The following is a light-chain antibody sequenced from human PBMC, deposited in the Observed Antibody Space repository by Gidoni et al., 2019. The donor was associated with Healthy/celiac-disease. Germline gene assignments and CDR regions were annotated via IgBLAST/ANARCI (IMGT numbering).Light chain of an antibody. Sequence: DIVMTQSPDSLAVSLGERATINCKSSQSVLYSSDNRNYLAWYQQKPGQPPKLLIYWAFIRESGVPDRFSGSGSGTDFTLTISSLQAEDVAVYYCQQYYTTPPLTFXGXTKVEIK. CDR1: QSVLYSSDNRNY. J-gene: IGKJ4*01. CDR2: WAF. V-gene: IGKV4-1*01. CDR3: QQYYTTPPLT.